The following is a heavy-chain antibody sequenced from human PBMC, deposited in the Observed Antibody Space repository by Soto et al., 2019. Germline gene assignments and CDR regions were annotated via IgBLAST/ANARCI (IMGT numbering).Heavy chain of an antibody. V-gene: IGHV3-15*01. CDR1: GFTFSNAW. J-gene: IGHJ3*01. Sequence: EVQLVESGGGLVKSGGSLRLSCAASGFTFSNAWTTWVRQAPGKGLEWVGRIKSEIDGGTTDYAAPVKGRFTISGDDSKTTMYLDMNSLNTVDTAVYYCTTVHHIWGSAWDDASDFWGQGTMVTVSS. D-gene: IGHD3-16*01. CDR2: IKSEIDGGTT. CDR3: TTVHHIWGSAWDDASDF.